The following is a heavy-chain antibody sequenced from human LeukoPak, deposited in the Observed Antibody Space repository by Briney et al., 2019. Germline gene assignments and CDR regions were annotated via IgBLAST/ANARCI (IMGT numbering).Heavy chain of an antibody. CDR2: IYPGASDT. J-gene: IGHJ4*02. Sequence: KPGESLKISCKGSGYSFTTYWIAWVRQMPGKGLEWMGIIYPGASDTIYSPSFQGQVTISADKSISTAYLQWSSLKASDTAMYYCARHPRSPRWGSSPNPFDYWGQGTLVTVSS. D-gene: IGHD2-2*01. CDR1: GYSFTTYW. CDR3: ARHPRSPRWGSSPNPFDY. V-gene: IGHV5-51*01.